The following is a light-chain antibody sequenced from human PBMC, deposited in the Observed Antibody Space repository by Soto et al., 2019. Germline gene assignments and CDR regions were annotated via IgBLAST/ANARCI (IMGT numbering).Light chain of an antibody. V-gene: IGLV2-23*03. CDR3: CSYAGSSTFVVV. J-gene: IGLJ2*01. Sequence: QSVLTQPASVSGSPGQSITISCTGTSSDVGSYNLVSWYQQHPGKAPKLMIYEGSKRPSGVSNRFSGSKSGNTASLTISGLQAEDEADYYCCSYAGSSTFVVVFGGGTKLNVL. CDR2: EGS. CDR1: SSDVGSYNL.